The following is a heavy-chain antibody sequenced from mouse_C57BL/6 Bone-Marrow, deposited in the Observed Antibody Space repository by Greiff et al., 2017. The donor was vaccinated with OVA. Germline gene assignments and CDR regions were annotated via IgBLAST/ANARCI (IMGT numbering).Heavy chain of an antibody. CDR2: IYPGSGST. V-gene: IGHV1-55*01. CDR1: GYTFTSYW. Sequence: VQLQQPGAELVKPGASVKMSCKASGYTFTSYWITWVKQRPGQGLEWIGDIYPGSGSTNFNEKFKSKATLTVDTSSSTAYMQLSSLTSEDSAVYYCARGRIFYAMDYWGQGTSVTVSS. J-gene: IGHJ4*01. CDR3: ARGRIFYAMDY.